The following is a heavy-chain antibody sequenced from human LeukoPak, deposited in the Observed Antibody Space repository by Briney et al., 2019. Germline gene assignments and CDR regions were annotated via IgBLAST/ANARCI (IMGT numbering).Heavy chain of an antibody. D-gene: IGHD3-10*01. Sequence: SETLSLTCTVSGGSITSSSFYWGWVRQPPGKGLEWIGRIYPSGSTNYKSSVKSRVTMSVDTSKNQFSLKLASVTAADTAVYYCAREKSFGGFDCWGQGTLVTVSS. CDR1: GGSITSSSFY. CDR3: AREKSFGGFDC. V-gene: IGHV4-39*07. CDR2: IYPSGST. J-gene: IGHJ4*02.